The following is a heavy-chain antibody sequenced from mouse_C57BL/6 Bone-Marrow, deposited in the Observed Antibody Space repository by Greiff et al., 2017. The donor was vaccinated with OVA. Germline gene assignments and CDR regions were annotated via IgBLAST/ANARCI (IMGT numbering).Heavy chain of an antibody. D-gene: IGHD2-4*01. CDR2: IYPSDSET. J-gene: IGHJ3*01. CDR3: ARRDDSLAY. Sequence: VQLQQPGAELVRPGSSVKLSCKASGYTFTSYWMDWVKQRPGQGLEWIGNIYPSDSETHYNQKFKDKATLTVDKSSSTAYIQLSSLTSEDSAVYYCARRDDSLAYWGQGTLVTVSA. V-gene: IGHV1-61*01. CDR1: GYTFTSYW.